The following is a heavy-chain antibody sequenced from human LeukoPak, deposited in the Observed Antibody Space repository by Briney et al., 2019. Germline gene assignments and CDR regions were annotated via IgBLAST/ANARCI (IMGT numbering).Heavy chain of an antibody. CDR1: GGSFSGYY. Sequence: SETLSLTCAVYGGSFSGYYWSWIRQPPGKGLEWIGEINHSGSTNYNPSLKSRVTISVDTSKNQFSLKLSSVTAADTAVYYCARGPWVAAAGPGVVDAWGKGTTVTVSS. CDR3: ARGPWVAAAGPGVVDA. V-gene: IGHV4-34*01. J-gene: IGHJ6*04. D-gene: IGHD6-13*01. CDR2: INHSGST.